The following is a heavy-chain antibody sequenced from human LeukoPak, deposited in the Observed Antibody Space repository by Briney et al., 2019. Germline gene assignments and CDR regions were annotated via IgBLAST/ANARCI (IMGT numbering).Heavy chain of an antibody. CDR3: AKDHLPGIVVADRDY. Sequence: GGSLRLSCAASGFTFNSYVMSWVRQAPVKGLEWVSVISGTGESKYYADSVQGRFTISRDNSKNTVYLQINSLRAEDTAVYYCAKDHLPGIVVADRDYWGQGTLVTVSS. D-gene: IGHD6-19*01. J-gene: IGHJ4*02. CDR1: GFTFNSYV. V-gene: IGHV3-23*01. CDR2: ISGTGESK.